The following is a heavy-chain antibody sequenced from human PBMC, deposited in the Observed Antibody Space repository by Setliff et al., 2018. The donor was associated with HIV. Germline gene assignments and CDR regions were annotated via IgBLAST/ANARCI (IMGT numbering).Heavy chain of an antibody. J-gene: IGHJ6*03. V-gene: IGHV3-23*01. CDR2: ISGSGDRT. Sequence: GSLRLSCAASRFSFSSYAMTWVRQAPGKGLEWVSAISGSGDRTYYAASVKGRFTISRHNSKNTLYLQMNGLRGEDTAIYYCAKDRTFGGGHYYYMDVWGKGTTVNVSS. CDR3: AKDRTFGGGHYYYMDV. D-gene: IGHD3-16*01. CDR1: RFSFSSYA.